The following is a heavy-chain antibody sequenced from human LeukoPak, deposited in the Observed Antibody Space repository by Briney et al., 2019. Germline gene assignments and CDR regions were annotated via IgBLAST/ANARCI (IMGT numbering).Heavy chain of an antibody. J-gene: IGHJ6*03. CDR3: AGAGYCSSPSCYTAYYYYMDV. Sequence: SETLSLTCAVSGGSISSGDYYWSWIRQPPGKGLEWIGYIYYSGSTYYNPSLKSRVTISVDTSRNQFSLKLSSVTAADTAVYYCAGAGYCSSPSCYTAYYYYMDVWGKGTTVTVSS. CDR2: IYYSGST. CDR1: GGSISSGDYY. V-gene: IGHV4-30-4*08. D-gene: IGHD2-2*02.